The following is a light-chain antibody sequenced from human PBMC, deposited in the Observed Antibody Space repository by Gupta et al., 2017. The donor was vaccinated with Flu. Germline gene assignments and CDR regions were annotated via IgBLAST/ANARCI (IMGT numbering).Light chain of an antibody. Sequence: GERVKITCQGDSVRSYYASWYQQKPGQAPILVISGKDTRPSGIPDRFSGSSSGNTASFTITGAQAEDEADYYCTSRDRSGAHYVFGTGTTVTVL. CDR2: GKD. CDR3: TSRDRSGAHYV. J-gene: IGLJ1*01. V-gene: IGLV3-19*01. CDR1: SVRSYY.